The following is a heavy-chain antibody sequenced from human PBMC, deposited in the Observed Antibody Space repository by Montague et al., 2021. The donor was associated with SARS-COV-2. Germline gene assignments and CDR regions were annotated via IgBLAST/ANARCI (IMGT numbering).Heavy chain of an antibody. V-gene: IGHV3-69-1*02. J-gene: IGHJ5*02. Sequence: SLRLSCAVSGFTFSAYEMNWVRQAPGKGLEWVSFINTNGAVYYADSVKGRFTISGDNSKNSLFLQMDSLRAEDTALYYCATTLSGLFAGWFAPWGQGALVTVSS. CDR3: ATTLSGLFAGWFAP. CDR1: GFTFSAYE. D-gene: IGHD6-19*01. CDR2: INTNGAV.